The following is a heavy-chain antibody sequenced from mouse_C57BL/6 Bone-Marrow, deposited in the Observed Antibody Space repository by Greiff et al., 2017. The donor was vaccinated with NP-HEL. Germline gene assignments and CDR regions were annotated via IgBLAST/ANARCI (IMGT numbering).Heavy chain of an antibody. CDR2: IRLKSDNYAT. Sequence: EVQLQQSGGGLVQPGGSMKLSCVASGFTFSNYWMNWVRQSPEKGLEWVAQIRLKSDNYATHYAVSVKGRFTISRDDSKSRVYLQMNHSRAEDTGIYCCRVPYYCGSSDDWGQGTTLTVSS. CDR1: GFTFSNYW. V-gene: IGHV6-3*01. D-gene: IGHD1-1*01. CDR3: RVPYYCGSSDD. J-gene: IGHJ2*01.